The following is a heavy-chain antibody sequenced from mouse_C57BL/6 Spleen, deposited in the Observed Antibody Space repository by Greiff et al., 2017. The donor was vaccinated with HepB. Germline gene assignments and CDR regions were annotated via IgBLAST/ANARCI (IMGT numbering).Heavy chain of an antibody. J-gene: IGHJ3*01. Sequence: QVQLQQPGTELVKPGASVKLSCKASGYTFTSYWMHWVKQRPGQGLEWIGNINPSNGGTNYDEKFKSKATLTVDKSSSTAYMQLSSLTSEDSAVYYCARPDSSGRAWFAYWGQGTLVTVSA. CDR1: GYTFTSYW. CDR2: INPSNGGT. CDR3: ARPDSSGRAWFAY. V-gene: IGHV1-53*01. D-gene: IGHD3-2*02.